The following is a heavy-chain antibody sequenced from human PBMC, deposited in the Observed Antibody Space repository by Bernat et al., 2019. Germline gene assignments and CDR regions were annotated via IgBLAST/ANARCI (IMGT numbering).Heavy chain of an antibody. V-gene: IGHV3-74*01. J-gene: IGHJ5*02. CDR2: INSDGSST. CDR3: ARASNSYYYDSSGEGS. D-gene: IGHD3-22*01. CDR1: GFTFSSYW. Sequence: EVQLVESGGGLVQPGGSLRLSCAASGFTFSSYWMHWVRQDPGKGLVWVSRINSDGSSTSYADSVKGRFTISRDNAKNTLYLQMNSLRAEDTAVYYCARASNSYYYDSSGEGSWGQGTLVTVSS.